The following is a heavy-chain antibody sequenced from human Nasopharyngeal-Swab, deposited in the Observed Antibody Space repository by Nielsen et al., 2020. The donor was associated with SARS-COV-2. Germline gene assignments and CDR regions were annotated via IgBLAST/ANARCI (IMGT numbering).Heavy chain of an antibody. CDR3: AKDRQYSSSDDYYYYYMDV. V-gene: IGHV3-23*01. CDR2: ISGSGGST. Sequence: GESLKISCAASGFTFSSYAMSWVRQAPGKGLEWVSAISGSGGSTYYADSVKGRFTISRDNSKSTLYLQMNSLRAEDTAVYYCAKDRQYSSSDDYYYYYMDVWGKGTTVTVSS. D-gene: IGHD6-13*01. J-gene: IGHJ6*03. CDR1: GFTFSSYA.